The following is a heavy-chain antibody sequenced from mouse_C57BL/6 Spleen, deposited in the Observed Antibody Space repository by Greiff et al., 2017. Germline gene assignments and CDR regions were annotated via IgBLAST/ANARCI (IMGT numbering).Heavy chain of an antibody. J-gene: IGHJ2*01. V-gene: IGHV5-6*01. CDR1: GFTFSSYG. CDR3: ARHPGDSSGYVNY. Sequence: EVKLMESGGDLVKPGGSLKLSCAASGFTFSSYGMSWVRQTPDKRLEWVATISSGGSYTYYPDSVKGRFTISRDNAKNTLYLQMSSLKSEDTAMYYCARHPGDSSGYVNYWGQGTTLTVSS. D-gene: IGHD3-2*02. CDR2: ISSGGSYT.